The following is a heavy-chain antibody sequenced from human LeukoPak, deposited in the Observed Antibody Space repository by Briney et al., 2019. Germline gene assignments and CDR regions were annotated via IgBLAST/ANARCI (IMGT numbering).Heavy chain of an antibody. V-gene: IGHV3-64*04. J-gene: IGHJ4*02. CDR2: ISSNGGST. Sequence: GGSLRLSCSASGFTFSSYAMHWVRQAPGKGLEYVSAISSNGGSTYYADSVKGRFTISRDNSKNTLYLQMNSLRAEDTAVYYCAKSLPPEVAATRPFDYWGQGTLVTVSS. CDR1: GFTFSSYA. D-gene: IGHD2-15*01. CDR3: AKSLPPEVAATRPFDY.